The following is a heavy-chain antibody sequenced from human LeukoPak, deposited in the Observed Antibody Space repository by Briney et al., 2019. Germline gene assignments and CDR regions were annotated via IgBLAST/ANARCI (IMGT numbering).Heavy chain of an antibody. D-gene: IGHD3-10*01. V-gene: IGHV4-34*01. Sequence: SETLSLTCAVYGGSLSGYYWSWIRQPPGKGLEWIGEINHSGSTNYNPSLKSRVTISVDTSKNQFSLKLSSVTAADTAVYYCARRLTYYYGSGSYYKRKAMYNWFDPWGQGTLVTVSS. J-gene: IGHJ5*02. CDR1: GGSLSGYY. CDR2: INHSGST. CDR3: ARRLTYYYGSGSYYKRKAMYNWFDP.